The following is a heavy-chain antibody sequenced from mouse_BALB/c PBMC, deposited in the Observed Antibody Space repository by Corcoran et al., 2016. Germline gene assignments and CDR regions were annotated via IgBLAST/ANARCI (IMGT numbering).Heavy chain of an antibody. D-gene: IGHD2-4*01. CDR2: INTYTGEP. Sequence: QIQLVQSGPELKKPGETVKISCKASGYTFTNYGMNWVKQAPGKGLKWMGWINTYTGEPTYADDFKGRFAFSLETSASTAYLQINNLKNEDMATYFCARWGTSMITSYFDYWGQGTTHTVSS. V-gene: IGHV9-1*02. CDR3: ARWGTSMITSYFDY. CDR1: GYTFTNYG. J-gene: IGHJ2*01.